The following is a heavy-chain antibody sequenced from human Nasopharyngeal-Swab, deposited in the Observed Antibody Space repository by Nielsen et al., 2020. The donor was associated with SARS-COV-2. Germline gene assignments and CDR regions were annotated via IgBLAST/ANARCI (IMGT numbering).Heavy chain of an antibody. CDR3: AREDSSGWYGRYYFDY. V-gene: IGHV4-39*02. J-gene: IGHJ4*02. Sequence: SETLSLTCTVSGGSISSTTHYWGWIRQPPGKGLEWIASIYYSGDTYYNPSLKSRVTISVDTSKNQFSLKLSSVTAADTAVYYCAREDSSGWYGRYYFDYWGQGTLVTVSS. CDR2: IYYSGDT. D-gene: IGHD6-19*01. CDR1: GGSISSTTHY.